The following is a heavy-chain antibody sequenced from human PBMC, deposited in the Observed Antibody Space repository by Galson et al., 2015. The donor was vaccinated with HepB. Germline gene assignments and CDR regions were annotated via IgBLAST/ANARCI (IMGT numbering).Heavy chain of an antibody. Sequence: SLRLSCAASGFTFSSYGMHWVRQAPGKGLEWVAVIGYDGSNKYYADSVKGRFTISRDNSKNTLYLQMNSLRAEDTAVYYCARDSIVGATRAAFDIWGQGTMVTVSS. CDR2: IGYDGSNK. D-gene: IGHD1-26*01. J-gene: IGHJ3*02. CDR1: GFTFSSYG. CDR3: ARDSIVGATRAAFDI. V-gene: IGHV3-33*01.